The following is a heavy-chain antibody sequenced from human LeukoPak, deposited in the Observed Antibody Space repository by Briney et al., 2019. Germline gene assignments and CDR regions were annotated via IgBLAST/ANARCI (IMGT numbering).Heavy chain of an antibody. D-gene: IGHD3-16*01. CDR1: GFTFGDYA. CDR3: ARVLGVGSYYYYYYMDV. CDR2: TSSSGSTI. V-gene: IGHV3-48*03. Sequence: GGSLRLSCTASGFTFGDYAMNWVRQAPGKGLGWVSYTSSSGSTIYYADSVKGRFTISRDNAKNSLNLQMNSLRAEDTAVYYCARVLGVGSYYYYYYMDVWGKGTTVTISS. J-gene: IGHJ6*03.